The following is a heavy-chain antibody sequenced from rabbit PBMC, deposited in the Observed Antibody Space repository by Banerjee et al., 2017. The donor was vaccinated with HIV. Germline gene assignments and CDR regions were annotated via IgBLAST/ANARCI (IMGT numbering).Heavy chain of an antibody. Sequence: QQQLEESGEGLVKPEGSLTLTCTASGFSFSSNYYMCWVRQAPGKGLEWIGCVWTGSSGATYYASWAKGRFTISKTSSTTVTLQMTSLTAADTATYFCARANAAGYDSTTYDLWGPGTLVTVS. CDR2: VWTGSSGAT. CDR1: GFSFSSNYY. D-gene: IGHD8-1*01. V-gene: IGHV1S45*01. J-gene: IGHJ4*01. CDR3: ARANAAGYDSTTYDL.